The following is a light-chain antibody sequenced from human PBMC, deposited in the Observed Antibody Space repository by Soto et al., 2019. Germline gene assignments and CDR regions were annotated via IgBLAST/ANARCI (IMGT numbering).Light chain of an antibody. CDR2: KAS. Sequence: DIQMTRSPSTLCGSVGDRVTTTCRASKTISSWLAWYQQKPGKAPKLLIYKASTLKSGVPSRFRGSGSGTEVTLTISSLQPDDFATYYCQHYNSSSEAFGQGTKVDIK. CDR3: QHYNSSSEA. CDR1: KTISSW. J-gene: IGKJ1*01. V-gene: IGKV1-5*03.